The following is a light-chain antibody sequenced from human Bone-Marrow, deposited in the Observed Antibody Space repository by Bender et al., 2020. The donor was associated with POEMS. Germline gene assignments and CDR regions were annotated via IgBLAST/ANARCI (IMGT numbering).Light chain of an antibody. CDR2: GVS. V-gene: IGLV2-14*01. CDR3: SAYTYKATLL. CDR1: SSDIATYDF. J-gene: IGLJ2*01. Sequence: QSALTQPASVSGSPGQSITISCTGTSSDIATYDFVSWYQQHPGKAPTLMIFGVSERPSGISDRFSGSKSGSTASMTISGLQPDDEADYYCSAYTYKATLLFGGGTKLTVL.